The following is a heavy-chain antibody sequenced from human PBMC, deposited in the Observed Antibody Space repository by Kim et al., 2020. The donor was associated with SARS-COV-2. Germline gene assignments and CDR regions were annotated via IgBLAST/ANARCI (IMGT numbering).Heavy chain of an antibody. V-gene: IGHV3-11*01. CDR2: ISGSGDII. J-gene: IGHJ3*01. Sequence: GGSLRLSCAASGFSFSDFYMTWIRQAPGKGLEWITYISGSGDIIFSADSLKGRFTVSRDNAKNTVYLQMKSLRAGDTAVYYCARFCGNNCPAPDSLDVWG. D-gene: IGHD1-20*01. CDR3: ARFCGNNCPAPDSLDV. CDR1: GFSFSDFY.